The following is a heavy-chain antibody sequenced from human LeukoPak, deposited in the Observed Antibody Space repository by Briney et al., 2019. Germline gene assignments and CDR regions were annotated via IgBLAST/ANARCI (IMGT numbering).Heavy chain of an antibody. J-gene: IGHJ4*02. CDR3: ARATAWELPYFDY. CDR2: IKQDGSEK. D-gene: IGHD1-26*01. V-gene: IGHV3-7*01. CDR1: GFTFSYYW. Sequence: GGSLRLSCAASGFTFSYYWMSWVRQAPGKGLEWVANIKQDGSEKYYVDSVKGRFTISRDSAKNPLYLQMNSLRAEDTAVYYCARATAWELPYFDYWGQGTLVTVSS.